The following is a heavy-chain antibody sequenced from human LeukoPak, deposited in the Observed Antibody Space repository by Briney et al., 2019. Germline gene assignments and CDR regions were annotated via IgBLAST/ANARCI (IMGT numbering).Heavy chain of an antibody. CDR2: IIPIFGTA. J-gene: IGHJ6*02. V-gene: IGHV1-69*13. CDR1: GGTFSSYA. CDR3: ARGKWSDTYYYGMDV. D-gene: IGHD3-3*01. Sequence: ASARVSCTASGGTFSSYAISWVRQAPGQGLEWMGGIIPIFGTANYAQKFQGRVTITADESTSTAYMELSSLRSEDTAVYYCARGKWSDTYYYGMDVWGQGTTVTVSS.